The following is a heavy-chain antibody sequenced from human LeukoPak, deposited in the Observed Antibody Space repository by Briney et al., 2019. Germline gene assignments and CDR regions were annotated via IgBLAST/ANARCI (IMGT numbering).Heavy chain of an antibody. V-gene: IGHV1-24*01. D-gene: IGHD2-2*01. CDR2: FDPESGKR. CDR1: GYSLSELS. CDR3: ATRLLPAALDP. J-gene: IGHJ5*02. Sequence: ASVRVSCKVSGYSLSELSMDWVRQAPGKGLEWVGGFDPESGKRLYAQKFQGRVTMTEDTSTNTAYIEVTGLTSEDTAVYYCATRLLPAALDPWGQGTLVTVSS.